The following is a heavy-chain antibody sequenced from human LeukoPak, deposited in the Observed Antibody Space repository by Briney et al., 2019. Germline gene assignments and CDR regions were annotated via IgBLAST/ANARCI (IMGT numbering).Heavy chain of an antibody. Sequence: SQTLSLTCAISGYSVSSNSAAWNWIRQSPSRGLEWLGRTYYRSKWYNDYAVSVKSRITINPDTSKNQFSLQLNSVTPEDTAVYYCAREVGAIFHGHHAFDIWGQGTMVTVSS. CDR3: AREVGAIFHGHHAFDI. J-gene: IGHJ3*02. CDR1: GYSVSSNSAA. D-gene: IGHD1-26*01. V-gene: IGHV6-1*01. CDR2: TYYRSKWYN.